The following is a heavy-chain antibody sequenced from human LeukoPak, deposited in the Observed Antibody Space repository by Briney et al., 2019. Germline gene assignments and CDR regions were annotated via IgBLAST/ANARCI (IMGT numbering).Heavy chain of an antibody. V-gene: IGHV3-48*02. J-gene: IGHJ4*02. Sequence: PGGSLRLSCAGSGFTFSSYSMNWVRQAPGKGREWVSYISSSSSSIYYADSVKGRFTISRDNAKNSLYLQMNSLRDEDTAVYYCARDRAVADVRGKQYFFDYWGQGTLVTVSS. CDR1: GFTFSSYS. D-gene: IGHD6-19*01. CDR2: ISSSSSSI. CDR3: ARDRAVADVRGKQYFFDY.